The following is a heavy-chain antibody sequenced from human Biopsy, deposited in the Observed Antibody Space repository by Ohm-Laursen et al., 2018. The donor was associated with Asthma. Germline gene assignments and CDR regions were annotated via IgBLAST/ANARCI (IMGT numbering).Heavy chain of an antibody. J-gene: IGHJ6*02. CDR2: IWYDGRKK. CDR3: ARKIAARGGMGV. D-gene: IGHD6-6*01. CDR1: GIAFSTYG. Sequence: SLRLSCTASGIAFSTYGMHWVRQAPGKGLEWVSFIWYDGRKKTYADSVKGRFTISRDNSKNTLYLQMNSLRAEDTAVYYCARKIAARGGMGVWGQGTTVTVSS. V-gene: IGHV3-33*01.